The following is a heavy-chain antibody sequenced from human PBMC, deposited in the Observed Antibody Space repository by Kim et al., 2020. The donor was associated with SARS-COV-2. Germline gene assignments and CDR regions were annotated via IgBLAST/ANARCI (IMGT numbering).Heavy chain of an antibody. CDR3: AKSPAPQWLVSPYYFDY. CDR2: IYSGGSST. CDR1: GFTFSSYA. Sequence: GGSLRLSCAASGFTFSSYAMSWVRQAPGKGLEWVSVIYSGGSSTYYADSVKGRFTISRDNSKNTLYLQMNSLRAEDTAVYYCAKSPAPQWLVSPYYFDYWGQGTLVTVSS. V-gene: IGHV3-23*03. D-gene: IGHD6-19*01. J-gene: IGHJ4*02.